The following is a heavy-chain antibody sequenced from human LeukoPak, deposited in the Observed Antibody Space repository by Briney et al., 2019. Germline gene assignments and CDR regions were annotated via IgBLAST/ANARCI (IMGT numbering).Heavy chain of an antibody. Sequence: GESLKISCNASGYSFNTHWIGWVRQMPGKGLEWMGIIYPGDSDTRYSPSFQGQVTISADKSISTAYLQWSSLKASDTAMYYCARHPDAFDIWGQGTMVTVSS. CDR2: IYPGDSDT. CDR3: ARHPDAFDI. J-gene: IGHJ3*02. V-gene: IGHV5-51*01. CDR1: GYSFNTHW.